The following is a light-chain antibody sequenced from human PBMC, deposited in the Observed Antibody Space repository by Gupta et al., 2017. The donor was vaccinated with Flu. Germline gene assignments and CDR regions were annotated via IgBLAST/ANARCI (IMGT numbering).Light chain of an antibody. CDR3: QAWDSSTWV. J-gene: IGLJ3*02. Sequence: SYELSQPPSVSVSPGQTARITCSGDKLGDKYACWYQQKPGQSPVLVIYQDSKRPSGIPERFSGSNSRNTATLTISGTQAMDEADYYCQAWDSSTWVFGGGTKLTVL. CDR1: KLGDKY. V-gene: IGLV3-1*01. CDR2: QDS.